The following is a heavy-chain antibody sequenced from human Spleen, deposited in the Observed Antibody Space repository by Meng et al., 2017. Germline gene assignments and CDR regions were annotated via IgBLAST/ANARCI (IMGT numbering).Heavy chain of an antibody. J-gene: IGHJ5*02. CDR1: GGSISNNNYY. D-gene: IGHD6-19*01. CDR3: VRSSGWVKTGFDP. CDR2: IGHSGFT. V-gene: IGHV4-39*01. Sequence: QLQLQASGPGLVKPSETLSLTFTVSGGSISNNNYYWGWVRQPPGRGLEWIGSIGHSGFTYYTPSLKSRVTVSIDTSRNQFSLWLTSVTAADTAVYYCVRSSGWVKTGFDPWGQGTLVTVSS.